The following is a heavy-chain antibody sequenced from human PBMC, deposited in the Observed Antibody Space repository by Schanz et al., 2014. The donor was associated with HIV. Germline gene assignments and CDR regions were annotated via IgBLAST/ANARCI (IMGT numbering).Heavy chain of an antibody. J-gene: IGHJ6*02. Sequence: QVQLVESGGGVVQPGRSLRLSCAASGFTFRHYAIHWVRQAPGKGLEWVAVISLDGDNKYYADSVKGRFTISRDNAKNSLSLQMNSLRDEDTAVYYCARSPSYGMDVWGQGTTVTVSS. CDR1: GFTFRHYA. CDR3: ARSPSYGMDV. CDR2: ISLDGDNK. V-gene: IGHV3-30*14.